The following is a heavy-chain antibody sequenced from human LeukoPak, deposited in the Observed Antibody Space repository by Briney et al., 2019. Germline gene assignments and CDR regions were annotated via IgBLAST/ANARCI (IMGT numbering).Heavy chain of an antibody. CDR3: ARQAAYGGYGETHHAFDI. D-gene: IGHD4-17*01. CDR2: IYYSGST. CDR1: GGSISSSSYY. J-gene: IGHJ3*02. V-gene: IGHV4-39*01. Sequence: SETLSLTCTVSGGSISSSSYYWGWIRQPPGKGLEWIGSIYYSGSTYYNPSLKSRVTISVDTSKNQFSLKLSSVTAADTAVYYCARQAAYGGYGETHHAFDIWGQGTMVTVSS.